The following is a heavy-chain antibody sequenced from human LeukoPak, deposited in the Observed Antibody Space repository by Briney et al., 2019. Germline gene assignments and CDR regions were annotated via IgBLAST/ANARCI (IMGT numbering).Heavy chain of an antibody. CDR2: IIPIFGTA. CDR1: GGPFSSYA. D-gene: IGHD2-15*01. J-gene: IGHJ4*02. CDR3: ASSFQHCSGGSCYSEFAY. V-gene: IGHV1-69*13. Sequence: ASVKVSCKASGGPFSSYAISWVRPAPGQGLEWMGRIIPIFGTANDAQKFQGRVTITADESTSTAYMELSSLRSEDTAVYYCASSFQHCSGGSCYSEFAYWGQGTLVTVSS.